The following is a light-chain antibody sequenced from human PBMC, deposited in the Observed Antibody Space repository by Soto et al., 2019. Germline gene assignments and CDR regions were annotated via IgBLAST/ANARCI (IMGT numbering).Light chain of an antibody. CDR3: QSYDDSLSVHYV. Sequence: QSVLTQPPSVSGALGQRVTISCTGSSSNIGSTYDVQWYQQLPGTAPKILIHGNTDRPSGVPDRFSGSKSGTSASLAITGLQADDEADYYCQSYDDSLSVHYVFGTGTKLTVL. J-gene: IGLJ1*01. V-gene: IGLV1-40*01. CDR2: GNT. CDR1: SSNIGSTYD.